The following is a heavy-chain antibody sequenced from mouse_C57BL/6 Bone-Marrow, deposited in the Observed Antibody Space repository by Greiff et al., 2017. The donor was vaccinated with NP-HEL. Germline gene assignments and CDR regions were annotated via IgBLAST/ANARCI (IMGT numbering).Heavy chain of an antibody. V-gene: IGHV5-4*01. CDR2: ISDGGSYT. CDR1: GFTFSSYA. J-gene: IGHJ3*01. CDR3: ARDPSLLYQIAY. D-gene: IGHD1-2*01. Sequence: EVKLMESGGGLVKPGGSLKLSCAASGFTFSSYAMSWVRQTPEKRLEWVATISDGGSYTYYPDNVKGRFTISRDNAKNNLYLQMSHLKSEDTAMYYCARDPSLLYQIAYWGQGTLVTVSA.